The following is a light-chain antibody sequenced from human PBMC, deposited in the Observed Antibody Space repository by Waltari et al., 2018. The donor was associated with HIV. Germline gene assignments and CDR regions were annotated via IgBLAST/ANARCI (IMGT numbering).Light chain of an antibody. CDR1: EFINSY. V-gene: IGKV1-39*01. J-gene: IGKJ5*01. Sequence: DIQMTPSPSSLSASVGDRVAITCRSSEFINSYLHWYQLTPGKAPRLLVFGASTLHRGVPSRFSGSGSETDYTLTINNLQPEDFGTYFCQQTYNTPHTFGLGTRLEVK. CDR3: QQTYNTPHT. CDR2: GAS.